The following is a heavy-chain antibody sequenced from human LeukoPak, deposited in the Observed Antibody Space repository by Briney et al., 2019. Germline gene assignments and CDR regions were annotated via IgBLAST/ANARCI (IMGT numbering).Heavy chain of an antibody. Sequence: PGGSLRLSYAASGFTFSSYSMNWVRQAPGKGLEWVSSISSSSSYIYYADSVKGRFTISRDNAKNSLYLQMNSLRAEDTAVYYCARGLIGPAMADPSFDYWGQGTLVTVSS. CDR3: ARGLIGPAMADPSFDY. CDR1: GFTFSSYS. J-gene: IGHJ4*02. V-gene: IGHV3-21*01. CDR2: ISSSSSYI. D-gene: IGHD5-18*01.